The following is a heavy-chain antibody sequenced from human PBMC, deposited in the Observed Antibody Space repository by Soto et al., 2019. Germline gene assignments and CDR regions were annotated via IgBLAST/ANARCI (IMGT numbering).Heavy chain of an antibody. CDR3: AKLRDFVVLPAGILDY. Sequence: EGQLLESGGGLVQPGGSLRLTCAASGFTFSSYGISWIRLSPGKGLEWVSVISGGGDTTYYTPSVKGRFTISRDDFRNTLYLQMNSLRTEDTAIYYCAKLRDFVVLPAGILDYWGPGTLVTVSS. J-gene: IGHJ4*02. CDR2: ISGGGDTT. CDR1: GFTFSSYG. V-gene: IGHV3-23*01. D-gene: IGHD2-8*01.